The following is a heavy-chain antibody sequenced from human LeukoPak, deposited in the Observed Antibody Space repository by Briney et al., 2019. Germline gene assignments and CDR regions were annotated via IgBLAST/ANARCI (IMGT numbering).Heavy chain of an antibody. D-gene: IGHD3-22*01. Sequence: GGSLRLSCAASGFTFSSYSMNWVRQAPGKGLEWVSSISSSSSYIYYADSVKGRFTISRDNAKNSLYLQMNSLRAEDTAVYYCAKADRITMIVVGMIITTEEYYFDYWGQGTLVTVSS. CDR2: ISSSSSYI. V-gene: IGHV3-21*01. CDR3: AKADRITMIVVGMIITTEEYYFDY. J-gene: IGHJ4*02. CDR1: GFTFSSYS.